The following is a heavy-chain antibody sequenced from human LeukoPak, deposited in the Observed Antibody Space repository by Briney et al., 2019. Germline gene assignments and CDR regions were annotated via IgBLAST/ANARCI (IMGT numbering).Heavy chain of an antibody. CDR1: GYTFTSYD. Sequence: ASVKVSCKASGYTFTSYDINWVRQAPGQGLEWMGWMKLNSGNTGYAQKFQGRVTMTRNTSISTAYMELSSLRSEDTAVYYCARPQLYDYVWGSYRSSFAFDIWGQGTMVTVSS. J-gene: IGHJ3*02. V-gene: IGHV1-8*01. D-gene: IGHD3-16*02. CDR3: ARPQLYDYVWGSYRSSFAFDI. CDR2: MKLNSGNT.